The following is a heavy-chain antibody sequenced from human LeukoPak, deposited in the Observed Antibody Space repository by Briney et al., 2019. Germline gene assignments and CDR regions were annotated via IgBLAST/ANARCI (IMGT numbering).Heavy chain of an antibody. V-gene: IGHV1-18*01. Sequence: ASVTVSCKASGYTFTSYGISWVRQAPRQGLEWMGWISGYNGKTIYAHTFQGRVTMTTDTSTRAAQMELRSLSSDDTAVYYCARVGGCSGNGCYSGVYHYYYMDVWGKGTTVTVSS. CDR3: ARVGGCSGNGCYSGVYHYYYMDV. D-gene: IGHD2-15*01. J-gene: IGHJ6*03. CDR1: GYTFTSYG. CDR2: ISGYNGKT.